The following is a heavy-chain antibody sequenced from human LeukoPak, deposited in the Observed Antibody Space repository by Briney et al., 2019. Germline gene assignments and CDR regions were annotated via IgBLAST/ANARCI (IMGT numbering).Heavy chain of an antibody. Sequence: SGTLSLTCTVSGGSVSSGSYYWSWIRQPPGKGLEWIGYIYYSGSTNYNPSLKSRVTISVDTSKNQFSLKLSSVTAADTAVYYCARDRGYCSGGSCYRWFDPWGQGTLVTVSS. CDR2: IYYSGST. CDR1: GGSVSSGSYY. J-gene: IGHJ5*02. CDR3: ARDRGYCSGGSCYRWFDP. D-gene: IGHD2-15*01. V-gene: IGHV4-61*01.